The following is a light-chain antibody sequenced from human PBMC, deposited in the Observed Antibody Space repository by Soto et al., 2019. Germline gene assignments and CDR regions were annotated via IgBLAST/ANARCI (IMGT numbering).Light chain of an antibody. CDR2: GAS. CDR1: QNIDMY. V-gene: IGKV1-39*01. CDR3: QHTFNSPPWT. Sequence: DIQMTQSPSSLSASVGDTVTITCRASQNIDMYLNWYQQKPGKAXRVLISGASNLQSGVPSRFSGSGSGTDFTLTISSLQPEDFASYFCQHTFNSPPWTFGQGTKVDIK. J-gene: IGKJ1*01.